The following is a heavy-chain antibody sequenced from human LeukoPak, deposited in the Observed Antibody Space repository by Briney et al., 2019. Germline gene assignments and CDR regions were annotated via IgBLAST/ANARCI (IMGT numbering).Heavy chain of an antibody. CDR2: IDSDGSRI. CDR3: AKDIFPRMITFGGVDY. Sequence: PGGSLRLSCEGSGFTFSTSWMHWVRQAPGKGLVWVSRIDSDGSRITYADSVKGRFTISRDNAKNTVYLQMNSLRAEDTAVYYCAKDIFPRMITFGGVDYWGQGTLVTVSS. J-gene: IGHJ4*02. D-gene: IGHD3-16*01. CDR1: GFTFSTSW. V-gene: IGHV3-74*03.